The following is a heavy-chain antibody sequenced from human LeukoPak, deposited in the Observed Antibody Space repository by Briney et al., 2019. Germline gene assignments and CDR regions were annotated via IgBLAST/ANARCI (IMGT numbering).Heavy chain of an antibody. Sequence: PGGSLRLSCAASGFTFSSYAMSWVRQAPGKGLEWVSAISGGGGSTYYADSVKGRFTISRDNSKNTLYLQMNSLRAEDTAVYYCAKDSGDYGWGNWFDPWGQGTLVTVSS. V-gene: IGHV3-23*01. D-gene: IGHD4-17*01. CDR3: AKDSGDYGWGNWFDP. CDR2: ISGGGGST. CDR1: GFTFSSYA. J-gene: IGHJ5*02.